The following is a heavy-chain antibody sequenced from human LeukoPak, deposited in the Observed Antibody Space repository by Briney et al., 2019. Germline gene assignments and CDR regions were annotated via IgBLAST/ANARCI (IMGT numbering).Heavy chain of an antibody. V-gene: IGHV3-15*04. Sequence: GRTLRLSCAASGFTFSYAWMNSVRQAPGKEVEWVGRIESKCDGGTIDYAAPVKGRFTISRDDSKNTPYLHIHSPKTDDTAVYYCTSAGPYYIDNWGQGTLVIVSS. J-gene: IGHJ4*02. CDR3: TSAGPYYIDN. CDR1: GFTFSYAW. CDR2: IESKCDGGTI.